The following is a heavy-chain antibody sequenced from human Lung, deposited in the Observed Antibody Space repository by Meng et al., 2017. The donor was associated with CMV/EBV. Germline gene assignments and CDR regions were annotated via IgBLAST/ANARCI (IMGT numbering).Heavy chain of an antibody. V-gene: IGHV3-30*04. D-gene: IGHD2-2*01. CDR3: ARDRNQLLLGGVFDY. J-gene: IGHJ4*02. Sequence: GGXXRLSCAASGFIFNSYAMHWVRQAPGKGLECVAIISYDGSNKYYVDSVKGRFIISRDKSKNTLYLQMNSLRAEDTAVYYCARDRNQLLLGGVFDYWGQGTXVTVSS. CDR1: GFIFNSYA. CDR2: ISYDGSNK.